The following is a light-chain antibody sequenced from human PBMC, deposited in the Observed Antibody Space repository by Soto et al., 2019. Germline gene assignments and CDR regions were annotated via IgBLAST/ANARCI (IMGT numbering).Light chain of an antibody. CDR2: EVS. Sequence: QSALTQPASVSGSPGQSITISCTGTSSDVGGYNYISWYQQHPGKAPKLMIYEVSNRPSGVSNRFSGSKSGNTASLTISGLQAEDAADYYCSSYTSSSTLAIFGGGTKLTVL. CDR3: SSYTSSSTLAI. V-gene: IGLV2-14*01. CDR1: SSDVGGYNY. J-gene: IGLJ2*01.